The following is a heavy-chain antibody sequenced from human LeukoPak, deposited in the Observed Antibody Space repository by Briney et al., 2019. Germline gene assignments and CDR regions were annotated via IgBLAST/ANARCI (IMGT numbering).Heavy chain of an antibody. D-gene: IGHD1-1*01. Sequence: GGSLRLSCTASGFTFRSYAMNWVRQAPGKGLEWVSVINNSGDNTFSDSVKGRFTISRDNSKNVLYLQMSSLRGEDTAVYYCARSLKWNLVGFDYWGQGTLVTVSS. CDR1: GFTFRSYA. CDR3: ARSLKWNLVGFDY. V-gene: IGHV3-23*01. CDR2: INNSGDNT. J-gene: IGHJ4*02.